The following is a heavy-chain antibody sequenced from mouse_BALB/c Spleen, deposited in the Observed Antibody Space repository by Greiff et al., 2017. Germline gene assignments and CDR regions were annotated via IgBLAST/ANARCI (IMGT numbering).Heavy chain of an antibody. CDR2: INSNGGST. J-gene: IGHJ2*01. CDR3: ARDPIYYGNYFDY. Sequence: EVKLMESGGGLVQPGGSLKLSCAASGFTFSSYGMSWVRQTPDKRLELVATINSNGGSTYYPDSVKGRFTISRDNAKNTLYLQMSSLKSEDTAMYYCARDPIYYGNYFDYWGQGTTLTVSS. CDR1: GFTFSSYG. D-gene: IGHD2-1*01. V-gene: IGHV5-6-3*01.